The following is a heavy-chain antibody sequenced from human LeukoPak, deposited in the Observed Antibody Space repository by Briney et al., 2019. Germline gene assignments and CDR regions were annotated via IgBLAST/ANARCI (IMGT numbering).Heavy chain of an antibody. D-gene: IGHD3-10*01. CDR2: MNHSGST. CDR3: ARGYYPYNWFDP. V-gene: IGHV4-34*01. Sequence: SETLSLTCAVYGGSFTGYYWSWIRQPPGKGLEWIGEMNHSGSTNYNPSLKSRVTISVDTSKNQFSLKLSSVTAADTAVYYCARGYYPYNWFDPWGQGTLVTVSS. CDR1: GGSFTGYY. J-gene: IGHJ5*02.